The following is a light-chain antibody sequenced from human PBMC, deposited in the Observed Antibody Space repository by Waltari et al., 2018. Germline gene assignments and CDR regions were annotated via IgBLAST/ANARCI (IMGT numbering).Light chain of an antibody. CDR1: QSNNSW. CDR3: QQYSANPWT. V-gene: IGKV1-5*03. Sequence: DIQMTQSPSTLSASVGDRVTFTCRASQSNNSWLAWYQQKPGIAPKLLIYKASSLESGVPSRFSGSGSGTEFTLTLSSLQPDDLATYYCQQYSANPWTFGQGTRVEIE. CDR2: KAS. J-gene: IGKJ1*01.